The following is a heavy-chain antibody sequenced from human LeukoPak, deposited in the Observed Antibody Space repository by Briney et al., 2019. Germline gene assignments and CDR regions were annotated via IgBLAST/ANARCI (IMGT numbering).Heavy chain of an antibody. CDR1: GFTFSSYA. Sequence: GRSLRLSCAASGFTFSSYAMHWVRQAPGKGLEWVAVISYDGSNKYYADSVKGRFTISRDNSKNTLYLQMNSLRAEDTAVYYCARDWRVDDAFDIWGRGTMVTVSS. CDR3: ARDWRVDDAFDI. V-gene: IGHV3-30*14. CDR2: ISYDGSNK. D-gene: IGHD5/OR15-5a*01. J-gene: IGHJ3*02.